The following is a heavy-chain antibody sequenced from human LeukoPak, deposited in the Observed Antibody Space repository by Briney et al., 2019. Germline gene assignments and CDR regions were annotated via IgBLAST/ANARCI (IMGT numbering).Heavy chain of an antibody. Sequence: PSETLSLTCTVSGGSISSYYWSWIRQPPGKGLEWIGYIYYSGSTNYNPSLKSRVTISVDTSKNHFSLKLSSVTAADTAVYYCARERLYYYYYMDVWGKGTTVTISS. CDR1: GGSISSYY. V-gene: IGHV4-59*12. CDR3: ARERLYYYYYMDV. CDR2: IYYSGST. J-gene: IGHJ6*03.